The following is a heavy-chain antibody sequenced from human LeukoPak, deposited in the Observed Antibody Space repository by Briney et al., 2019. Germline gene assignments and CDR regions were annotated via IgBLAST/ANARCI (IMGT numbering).Heavy chain of an antibody. J-gene: IGHJ4*02. V-gene: IGHV3-30*18. D-gene: IGHD2-8*01. CDR3: AKGQMGPYYFDY. CDR2: ISYDGSNK. Sequence: GGSLRLSCAASGFTFSSYGMHWVRQAPSKGLEWVAVISYDGSNKYYADSVKGRFTISRDNSKNTLYLQMNSLRAEDTAVYYCAKGQMGPYYFDYWGQGTLVTVSS. CDR1: GFTFSSYG.